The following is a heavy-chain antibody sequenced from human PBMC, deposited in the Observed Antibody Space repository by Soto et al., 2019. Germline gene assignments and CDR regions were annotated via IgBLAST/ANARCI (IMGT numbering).Heavy chain of an antibody. D-gene: IGHD1-26*01. V-gene: IGHV4-4*02. Sequence: KTSETLSLTCTVSGGSVSQNYWWSWVRQSPGKGLEWIGKIYHSGSTNYSPSLKSRVTMSVDKSKNQFSLRLTSVTAADTAVYYCARTSEAPVYFYGMDVWGQGTTVTVSS. CDR3: ARTSEAPVYFYGMDV. J-gene: IGHJ6*02. CDR1: GGSVSQNYW. CDR2: IYHSGST.